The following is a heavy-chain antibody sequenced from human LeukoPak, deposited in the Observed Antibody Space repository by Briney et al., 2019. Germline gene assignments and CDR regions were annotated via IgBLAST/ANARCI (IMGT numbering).Heavy chain of an antibody. V-gene: IGHV3-23*01. J-gene: IGHJ6*04. CDR3: AELGITMIGGV. Sequence: GGSLRLSCAASGFTFSSYGMSWVRQAPGKGLEWVSSISGSGFSTYYEGSVKGRFTISRDNAKNSLYLQMNSLRAEDTAVYYCAELGITMIGGVWGKGTTVTISS. CDR1: GFTFSSYG. D-gene: IGHD3-10*02. CDR2: ISGSGFST.